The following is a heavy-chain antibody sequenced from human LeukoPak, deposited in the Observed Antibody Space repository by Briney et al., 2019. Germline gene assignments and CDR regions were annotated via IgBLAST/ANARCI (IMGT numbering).Heavy chain of an antibody. CDR3: ARSYYDSSGSFDY. CDR1: GGSISSGDYY. CDR2: IYYSGST. V-gene: IGHV4-30-4*01. Sequence: SQTLSLTCTVSGGSISSGDYYWGWIRQPPGKGLEWIGYIYYSGSTYYNPSLKSRVTISVDTSKNQFSLKLSSVTAADTAVYYCARSYYDSSGSFDYWGQGTLVTVSS. J-gene: IGHJ4*02. D-gene: IGHD3-22*01.